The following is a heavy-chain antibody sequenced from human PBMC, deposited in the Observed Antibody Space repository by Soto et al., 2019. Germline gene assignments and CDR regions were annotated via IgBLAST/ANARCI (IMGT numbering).Heavy chain of an antibody. CDR2: IYYSGST. CDR1: DGSISSSSYY. CDR3: AKTALIDSQFDY. J-gene: IGHJ4*02. D-gene: IGHD2-8*01. V-gene: IGHV4-39*01. Sequence: PSETLSLTCTVSDGSISSSSYYWGWIRQPPGKGLEWIGSIYYSGSTYYNPSLKSRVTISVDTSKNQFSLKLSSVTAADTAVYYCAKTALIDSQFDYWGQGTLVTVSS.